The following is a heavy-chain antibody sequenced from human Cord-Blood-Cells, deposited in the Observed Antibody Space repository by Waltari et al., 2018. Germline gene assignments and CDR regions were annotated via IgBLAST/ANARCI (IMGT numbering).Heavy chain of an antibody. V-gene: IGHV1-2*02. Sequence: QVQLVQSGAEVKKPGASVQVSCNASGYTFTGYQLPWLRQAPGQGLEWMGWINPNSGGTNYAQKFQGRVTMTRDTSISTAYMELSRLRSDDTAVYYCARDLDSSSSGVFIAFDIWGQGTMVTVSS. CDR1: GYTFTGYQ. CDR2: INPNSGGT. D-gene: IGHD6-6*01. J-gene: IGHJ3*02. CDR3: ARDLDSSSSGVFIAFDI.